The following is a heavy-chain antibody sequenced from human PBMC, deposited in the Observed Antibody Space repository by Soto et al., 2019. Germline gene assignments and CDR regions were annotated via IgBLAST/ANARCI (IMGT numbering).Heavy chain of an antibody. Sequence: SMKFSLKTSGYTFTSYAMHWVRQAPLQMLEWMGWINAGNGNTKYSQKFQGRVTITRDTSASTAYMELSSLRSEDTAVYYCERDRYAAGTTSPYYFDYWAQGTMVPVSS. V-gene: IGHV1-3*01. CDR2: INAGNGNT. CDR3: ERDRYAAGTTSPYYFDY. J-gene: IGHJ4*02. D-gene: IGHD6-13*01. CDR1: GYTFTSYA.